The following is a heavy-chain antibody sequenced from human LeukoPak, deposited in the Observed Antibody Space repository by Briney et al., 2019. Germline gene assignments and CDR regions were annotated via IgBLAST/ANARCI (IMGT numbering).Heavy chain of an antibody. CDR2: INHSGST. CDR1: GGSFSGYY. J-gene: IGHJ5*02. CDR3: ARGASGYWLDP. V-gene: IGHV4-34*01. Sequence: SETLSLTCAVYGGSFSGYYWSWIRQPPGKGLEWIGEINHSGSTNYNPSLKSRVTISVDTSKNQFSLKLSSVTAADTAVYYCARGASGYWLDPWGQGTLVTVSS. D-gene: IGHD3-22*01.